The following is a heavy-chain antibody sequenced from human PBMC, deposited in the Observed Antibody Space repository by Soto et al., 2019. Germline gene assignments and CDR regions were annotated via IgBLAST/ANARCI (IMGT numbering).Heavy chain of an antibody. CDR3: VRSVPAATWAYNGMDV. Sequence: SETLSLTCAVSGGSVESSSCWSWVRQAPGKGLEWIGEIYHSGTFNYNPSLASRVSVSVDKSTNQFSLNLNSVTAADAAVYYCVRSVPAATWAYNGMDVWGQGTSVTVSS. J-gene: IGHJ6*02. D-gene: IGHD2-15*01. CDR1: GGSVESSSC. V-gene: IGHV4-4*02. CDR2: IYHSGTF.